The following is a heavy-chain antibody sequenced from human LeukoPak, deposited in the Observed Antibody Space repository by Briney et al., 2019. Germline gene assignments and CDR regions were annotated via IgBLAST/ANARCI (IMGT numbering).Heavy chain of an antibody. D-gene: IGHD3-16*02. V-gene: IGHV4-31*03. CDR3: ARDTRWVIGYYYYGMDV. CDR1: GGSISSGGYY. CDR2: IYYSGST. Sequence: SETLSLTCTVSGGSISSGGYYWSWIRQHPGKGLEWIGYIYYSGSTYYNPSLKSRVTISVDTSKNQFSLKLGSVTAADTAVYYCARDTRWVIGYYYYGMDVWGQGTTVTVSS. J-gene: IGHJ6*02.